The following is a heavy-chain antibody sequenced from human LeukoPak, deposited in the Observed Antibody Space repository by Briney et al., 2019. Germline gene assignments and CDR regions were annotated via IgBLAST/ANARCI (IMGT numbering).Heavy chain of an antibody. D-gene: IGHD1-26*01. CDR2: ISTTSTSI. CDR3: ARGVGATHFDC. CDR1: GFAVSGYS. J-gene: IGHJ4*02. Sequence: GGSRRLSCAASGFAVSGYSMNWVRQAPGRGPEWVSLISTTSTSIYYADSVRGRFTISRDNAKNSLYLQMNSLRAEDTAVYYCARGVGATHFDCWGQGTLVTVST. V-gene: IGHV3-21*06.